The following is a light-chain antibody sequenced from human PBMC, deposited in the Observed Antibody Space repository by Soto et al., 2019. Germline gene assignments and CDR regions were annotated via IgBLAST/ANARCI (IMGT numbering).Light chain of an antibody. V-gene: IGLV2-14*01. J-gene: IGLJ1*01. CDR3: SSYTSSSTPYV. CDR1: SSDVGGYNY. CDR2: DVS. Sequence: QSALTQPASVPRSPGQSITISCTGTSSDVGGYNYVSWYQQHPGKAPKLMIYDVSNRPSGVSNRFSGSKSGNTASLTISGLQAEDEADYYCSSYTSSSTPYVFGTGTKVTVL.